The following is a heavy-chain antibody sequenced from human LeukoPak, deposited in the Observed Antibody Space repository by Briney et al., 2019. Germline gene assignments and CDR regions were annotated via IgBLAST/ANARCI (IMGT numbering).Heavy chain of an antibody. CDR3: AELGITMIGGV. J-gene: IGHJ6*04. CDR1: GFTFRSYE. Sequence: GGSLRLSCEDSGFTFRSYEMNWVRQAPGKGLEWVSYISSSGSTIYYADSVKGRFTISRDNAKNSLYLQMNSLRAEDTAVYYCAELGITMIGGVWGEGTTVTISS. CDR2: ISSSGSTI. D-gene: IGHD3-10*02. V-gene: IGHV3-48*03.